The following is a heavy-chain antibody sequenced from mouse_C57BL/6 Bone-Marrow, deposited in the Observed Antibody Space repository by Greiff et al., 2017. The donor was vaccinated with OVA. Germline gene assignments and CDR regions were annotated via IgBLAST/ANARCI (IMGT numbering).Heavy chain of an antibody. CDR1: GYTFTDYY. CDR3: ANDSGSSYGFAY. Sequence: VQLQQSGPELVKPGASVKISCKASGYTFTDYYMNWVKQSHGKSLEWIGDINPNNGGTSYNQKFKGKATLTVDKSSSTAYMELRSLTSEDSAVYYCANDSGSSYGFAYWGQGTLVTVSA. D-gene: IGHD1-1*01. CDR2: INPNNGGT. J-gene: IGHJ3*01. V-gene: IGHV1-26*01.